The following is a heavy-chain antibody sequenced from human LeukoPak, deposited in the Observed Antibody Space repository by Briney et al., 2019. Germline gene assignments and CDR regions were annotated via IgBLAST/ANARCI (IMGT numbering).Heavy chain of an antibody. D-gene: IGHD6-25*01. V-gene: IGHV4-39*01. Sequence: SETLSLTCTVSGGSISSSSYYWGWIRQPPGKGLEWIGSIYYSGSTYYNPSLKSRVTVSVDTSKNQFSLKLSSVTAADTAVYYCASRELYSSDPFDYWGQGTLVTVSS. J-gene: IGHJ4*02. CDR2: IYYSGST. CDR1: GGSISSSSYY. CDR3: ASRELYSSDPFDY.